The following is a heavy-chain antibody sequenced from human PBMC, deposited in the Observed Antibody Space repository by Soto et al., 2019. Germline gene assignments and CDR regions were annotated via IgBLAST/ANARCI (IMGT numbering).Heavy chain of an antibody. CDR1: GYTFTSYR. D-gene: IGHD1-26*01. CDR3: ARDAAVGLFNY. J-gene: IGHJ4*02. CDR2: ISASNGNT. Sequence: QVQLVQSGAEVKKPGASVKVSCKASGYTFTSYRISWVRQAPGQGLEWMGWISASNGNTKYAQKLQGRVTMTRDTSTSTAYMELRSLRSDYTAVYYCARDAAVGLFNYWGQGTLVTVSS. V-gene: IGHV1-18*01.